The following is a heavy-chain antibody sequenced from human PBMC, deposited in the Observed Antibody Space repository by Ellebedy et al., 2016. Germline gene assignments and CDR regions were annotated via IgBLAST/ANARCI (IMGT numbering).Heavy chain of an antibody. J-gene: IGHJ6*02. CDR2: ISVYNGNT. Sequence: ASVKVSCXASGYTFSSHGISWVRQAPGQGLEWMGWISVYNGNTNYAEKLQGRVTLTTDTSTSTAYMELRSLRSDDTAIYYCASPTPNYYGSGPQKNYYYYGMDVWGQGTTVTVSS. D-gene: IGHD3-10*01. CDR3: ASPTPNYYGSGPQKNYYYYGMDV. CDR1: GYTFSSHG. V-gene: IGHV1-18*01.